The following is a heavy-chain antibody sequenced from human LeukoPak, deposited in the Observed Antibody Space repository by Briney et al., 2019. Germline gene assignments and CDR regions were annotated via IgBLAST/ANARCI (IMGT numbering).Heavy chain of an antibody. Sequence: SVKVSCKASGGTFSSYAISWVRQAPGQGLEWMGGIIPIFGTANYAQKFQGRVTITADESTSTAYMELSSLRSEDTAVYYCATGLPMITFGGVIVSLDYWGQGTLVTVSS. CDR3: ATGLPMITFGGVIVSLDY. J-gene: IGHJ4*02. CDR1: GGTFSSYA. V-gene: IGHV1-69*13. D-gene: IGHD3-16*02. CDR2: IIPIFGTA.